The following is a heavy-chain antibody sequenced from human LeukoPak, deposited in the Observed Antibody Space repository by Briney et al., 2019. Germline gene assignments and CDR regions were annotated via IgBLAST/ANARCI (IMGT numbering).Heavy chain of an antibody. CDR1: GFTFSSYS. J-gene: IGHJ4*02. CDR2: ISSSSSYI. CDR3: ASEVTGTFY. Sequence: GGSLRLSCAASGFTFSSYSMNWVRQAPGKGLEWVSSISSSSSYIYYADSMKGRFTISRDNAKNSLYLQMNSLRAEDTAVYYCASEVTGTFYWGQGTLVTVSS. V-gene: IGHV3-21*01. D-gene: IGHD1-7*01.